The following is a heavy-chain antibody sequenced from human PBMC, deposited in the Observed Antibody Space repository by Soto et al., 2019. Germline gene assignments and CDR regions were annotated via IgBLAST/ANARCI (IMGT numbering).Heavy chain of an antibody. CDR3: ARQPGVGYSSSWNYYYYYGMDV. Sequence: SETLSLTCAVSGGSISSGGYSWSWIRQPPGKGLEWIGYIYHSGSTYYNPSLKSRVTISVDRSKNQFSLKLSSVTAADTAVYYCARQPGVGYSSSWNYYYYYGMDVWGQGTTVTVSS. CDR1: GGSISSGGYS. D-gene: IGHD6-13*01. CDR2: IYHSGST. V-gene: IGHV4-30-2*01. J-gene: IGHJ6*02.